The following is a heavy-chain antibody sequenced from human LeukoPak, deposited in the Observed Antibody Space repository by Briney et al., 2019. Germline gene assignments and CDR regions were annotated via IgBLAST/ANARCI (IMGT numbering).Heavy chain of an antibody. J-gene: IGHJ6*02. V-gene: IGHV3-21*01. D-gene: IGHD3-9*01. Sequence: GGSLRLSCATSGFTFSDYRMNWVRQAPGKGLEWVSSISSSSSFIYYADSVKGRFTISRDNAKNSLYLQMNSLRAEDTAVYYCARGFLTGHYSSYGMDVWGQGTTVTVSS. CDR3: ARGFLTGHYSSYGMDV. CDR2: ISSSSSFI. CDR1: GFTFSDYR.